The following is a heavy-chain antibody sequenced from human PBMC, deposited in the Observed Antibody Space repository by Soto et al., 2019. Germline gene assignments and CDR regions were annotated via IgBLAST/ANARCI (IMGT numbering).Heavy chain of an antibody. V-gene: IGHV4-59*01. CDR1: GGSISSYY. CDR3: ARGDPLLWFGEKVYYGMDV. D-gene: IGHD3-10*01. J-gene: IGHJ6*02. CDR2: IYYSGST. Sequence: QVQLQESGPGLVKPSETLSLTCTVSGGSISSYYWSWIRQPPRKGLEWIGYIYYSGSTNYNPSLKSRVTISVDTSKNQFSLKLSSVTAADTAVYYCARGDPLLWFGEKVYYGMDVWGQGTTVTVSS.